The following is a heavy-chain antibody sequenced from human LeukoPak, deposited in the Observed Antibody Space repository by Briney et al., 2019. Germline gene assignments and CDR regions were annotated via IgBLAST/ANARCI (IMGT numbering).Heavy chain of an antibody. Sequence: SETLSLTCTVSGGSISSGGYYWNWIRQPAGKGLEWIGRIYTSGSTNYNPSLKSRVTMSADTSKNQFSLKLSSVTAADTAVYYCAREPQDSPFGYWGQGTLVTVSS. D-gene: IGHD2-15*01. V-gene: IGHV4-61*02. J-gene: IGHJ4*02. CDR3: AREPQDSPFGY. CDR2: IYTSGST. CDR1: GGSISSGGYY.